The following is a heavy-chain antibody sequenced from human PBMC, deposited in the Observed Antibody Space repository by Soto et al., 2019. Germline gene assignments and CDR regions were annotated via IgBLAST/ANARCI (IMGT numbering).Heavy chain of an antibody. J-gene: IGHJ5*02. Sequence: SETLSLTCTVSGGSISGYYWSWIRQPPGKGLEWIGYIYYSGSTNYNPSLKSRVTISVDTSKNQFSLKLSSVTAADTAVYYCARHFGDRRYNWFDPWGQGTLVTVSS. CDR3: ARHFGDRRYNWFDP. D-gene: IGHD3-16*01. CDR1: GGSISGYY. CDR2: IYYSGST. V-gene: IGHV4-59*08.